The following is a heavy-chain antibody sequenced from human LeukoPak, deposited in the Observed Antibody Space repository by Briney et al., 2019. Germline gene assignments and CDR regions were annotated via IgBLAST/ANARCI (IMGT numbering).Heavy chain of an antibody. Sequence: SETLSLTCTVSGDSITNYYWSWIRQPAGQGLEWLGRIYSSGSSNYNPSLETRGTMSVDTSKNQFSLKLNSVTAPDTAVYYCARLAYSSGWSYFDSWGQGTLVTVSS. CDR1: GDSITNYY. D-gene: IGHD6-19*01. CDR3: ARLAYSSGWSYFDS. J-gene: IGHJ4*02. V-gene: IGHV4-4*07. CDR2: IYSSGSS.